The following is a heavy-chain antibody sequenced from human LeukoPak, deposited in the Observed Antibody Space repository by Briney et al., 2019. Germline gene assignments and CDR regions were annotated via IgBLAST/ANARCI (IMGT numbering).Heavy chain of an antibody. V-gene: IGHV4-59*01. CDR3: AREGTAGTNLNWFDP. J-gene: IGHJ5*02. CDR2: ISYSGST. D-gene: IGHD1-1*01. CDR1: GGSICSYY. Sequence: PSETLSLTCTVSGGSICSYYWSWIRQPPGKGLEWIGYISYSGSTNFNPSLKSRVTISVDTFKNQFSLKLSSVTAADTAVYYCAREGTAGTNLNWFDPWGQGTLVTVSS.